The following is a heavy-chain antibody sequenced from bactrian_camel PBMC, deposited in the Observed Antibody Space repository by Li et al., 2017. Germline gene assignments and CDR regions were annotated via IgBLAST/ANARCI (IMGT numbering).Heavy chain of an antibody. D-gene: IGHD5*01. V-gene: IGHV3-2*01. CDR1: GFTITSDY. CDR3: ARGSRGTGTAVNY. CDR2: ISPDGTNT. J-gene: IGHJ4*01. Sequence: QLVESGGDLVQPGGSLRLSCAASGFTITSDYMRWVRQTPGKMLEWVSSISPDGTNTHYPDSMKGRFTISRDNTKNTMYLQMNSLKSEDTALYYCARGSRGTGTAVNYRGQGTQVTVS.